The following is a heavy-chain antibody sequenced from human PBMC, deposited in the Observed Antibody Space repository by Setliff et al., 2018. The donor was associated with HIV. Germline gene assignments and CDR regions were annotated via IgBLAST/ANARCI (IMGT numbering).Heavy chain of an antibody. J-gene: IGHJ4*02. V-gene: IGHV4-4*02. Sequence: SETLSLTCAVSGGSISSSNWWSWVRQPPGKGLEWIGEIYHSGSTNYNPSLKSRVTISIDKSKNQFSLKIDSVTAADTAVYYCARRPLFGVVIASVAKMEFDYWGQGTLVTVSS. CDR3: ARRPLFGVVIASVAKMEFDY. D-gene: IGHD3-3*01. CDR1: GGSISSSNW. CDR2: IYHSGST.